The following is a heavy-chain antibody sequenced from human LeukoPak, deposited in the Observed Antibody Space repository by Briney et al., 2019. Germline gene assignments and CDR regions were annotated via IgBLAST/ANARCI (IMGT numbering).Heavy chain of an antibody. J-gene: IGHJ4*02. D-gene: IGHD3-3*01. CDR1: GYSFTGYY. CDR2: INPNNGAT. CDR3: ARGSETYYDFWSGSSFDY. V-gene: IGHV1-2*02. Sequence: ASVKVSCKASGYSFTGYYIHWVRQAPGQGLDWMGWINPNNGATKHAQKFQGRVTMTRDTSISRAYMELTRLRSDDTAVYYCARGSETYYDFWSGSSFDYWGQGTLVTVSS.